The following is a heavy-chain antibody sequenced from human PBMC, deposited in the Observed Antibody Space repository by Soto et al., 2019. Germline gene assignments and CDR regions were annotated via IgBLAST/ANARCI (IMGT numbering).Heavy chain of an antibody. V-gene: IGHV1-18*01. CDR1: GYTFTSYG. Sequence: ASVKVSCKASGYTFTSYGISWVRQAPGQGLEWMGWISAYNGNTNYAQKLQGRVTMTTDTSTSTAYMELRSLRSDDTAVYYCARVSQPITMIVVVNSAFDIWGRGTMVTVSS. CDR3: ARVSQPITMIVVVNSAFDI. CDR2: ISAYNGNT. D-gene: IGHD3-22*01. J-gene: IGHJ3*02.